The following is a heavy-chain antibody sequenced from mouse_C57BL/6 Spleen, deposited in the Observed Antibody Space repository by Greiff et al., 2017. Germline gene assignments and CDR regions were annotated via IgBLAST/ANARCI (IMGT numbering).Heavy chain of an antibody. CDR2: IDPSDSET. Sequence: QVQLKQPGAELVRPGSSVKLSCKASGYTFTSYWMHWVKQRPIQGLEWIGNIDPSDSETHYNQKFKDKATLTVDKSSSTAYMQLSSLTSEDAAVYYCARSPFTTVVATGAMDYWGQGTSVTVSS. V-gene: IGHV1-52*01. J-gene: IGHJ4*01. D-gene: IGHD1-1*01. CDR3: ARSPFTTVVATGAMDY. CDR1: GYTFTSYW.